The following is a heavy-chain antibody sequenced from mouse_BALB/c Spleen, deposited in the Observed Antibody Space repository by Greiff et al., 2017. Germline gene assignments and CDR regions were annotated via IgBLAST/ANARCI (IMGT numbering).Heavy chain of an antibody. J-gene: IGHJ4*01. CDR1: GDSITSGY. D-gene: IGHD1-1*01. CDR2: ISYSGST. Sequence: EVKLQESGPSLVKPSQTLSLTCSVTGDSITSGYWNWIRKFPGNKLEYMGYISYSGSTYYNPSLKSRISITRDTSKNQYYLQLNSVTTEDTATYYCARSGVVATNAMDYWGQGTSVTVSS. CDR3: ARSGVVATNAMDY. V-gene: IGHV3-8*02.